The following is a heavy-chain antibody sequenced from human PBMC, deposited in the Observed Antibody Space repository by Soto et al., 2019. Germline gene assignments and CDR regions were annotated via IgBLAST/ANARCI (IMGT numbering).Heavy chain of an antibody. CDR2: IIPIFGTA. CDR1: GGTFSSYA. D-gene: IGHD5-18*01. CDR3: ARARGYSYGSRYFDY. Sequence: ASVKVSCKASGGTFSSYAISWVRQAPGQGLEWMGGIIPIFGTANYAQKFQGRVTITADESTSTAYMELSSLRSEDTAVYYCARARGYSYGSRYFDYWGQGTLVTVSS. V-gene: IGHV1-69*13. J-gene: IGHJ4*02.